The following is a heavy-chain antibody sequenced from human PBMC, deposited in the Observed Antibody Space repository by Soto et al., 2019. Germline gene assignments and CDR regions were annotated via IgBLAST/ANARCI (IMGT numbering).Heavy chain of an antibody. Sequence: SPSFQGHVTISADKSISTAYLQWSSLKASDTAMYYCARIPIAAAINNWFDPWGQGTLVTVSS. D-gene: IGHD6-13*01. V-gene: IGHV5-10-1*01. CDR3: ARIPIAAAINNWFDP. J-gene: IGHJ5*02.